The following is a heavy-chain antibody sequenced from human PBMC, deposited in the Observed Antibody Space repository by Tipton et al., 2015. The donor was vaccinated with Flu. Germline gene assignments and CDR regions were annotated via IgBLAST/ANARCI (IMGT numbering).Heavy chain of an antibody. Sequence: SLRLSCEASGFTFSSYFMSWVRQSPGRGLEWVAIIRHDGSDKYYEDSVKGRFTIARDNSKKSLYPEMNSLRVEDTGLYYCARFWGGRFDPWGQGTLVSVSS. CDR3: ARFWGGRFDP. D-gene: IGHD3-16*01. V-gene: IGHV3-7*03. J-gene: IGHJ5*02. CDR1: GFTFSSYF. CDR2: IRHDGSDK.